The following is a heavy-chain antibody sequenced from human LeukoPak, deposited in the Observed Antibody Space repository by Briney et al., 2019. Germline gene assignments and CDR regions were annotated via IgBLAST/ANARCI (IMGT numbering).Heavy chain of an antibody. D-gene: IGHD3-3*01. V-gene: IGHV3-43*01. CDR3: ARRGFGYYDFDV. CDR1: GFTFDDYT. Sequence: SGGSLRLSCAASGFTFDDYTMHWVRQAPGKGLEWVSLISWDGGSTYYADSVKGRFTISRDNSKNTLYLQMNSLRAEDTAVYYCARRGFGYYDFDVWGKGTTVTVSS. J-gene: IGHJ6*04. CDR2: ISWDGGST.